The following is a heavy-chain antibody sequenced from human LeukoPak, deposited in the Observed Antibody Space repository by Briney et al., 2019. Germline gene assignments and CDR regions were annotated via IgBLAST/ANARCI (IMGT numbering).Heavy chain of an antibody. J-gene: IGHJ4*02. D-gene: IGHD6-13*01. CDR1: GYIFTNNW. Sequence: GQSLKISCKGSGYIFTNNWIGWVRQMPGKGLEWMGIIYPGDFDTRYSPSFQGQVTISADKSISTAYLQWSSLKASDTAMYYCARPRGAAAMYYFDYWGQGTLVTVSS. V-gene: IGHV5-51*01. CDR2: IYPGDFDT. CDR3: ARPRGAAAMYYFDY.